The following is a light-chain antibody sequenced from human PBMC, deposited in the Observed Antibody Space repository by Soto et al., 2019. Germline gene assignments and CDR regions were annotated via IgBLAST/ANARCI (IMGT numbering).Light chain of an antibody. CDR1: SSDVGGYNL. CDR2: EGS. CDR3: CSYGGSYTWV. V-gene: IGLV2-23*01. Sequence: QSALTQPASVSGSPGQSITISCTGTSSDVGGYNLVSWYQQHPDKAPKLVIYEGSKRPSGVSSRFSGSKSGNTASLTISGLQAEDEAEYYCCSYGGSYTWVFGGGTKVTVL. J-gene: IGLJ3*02.